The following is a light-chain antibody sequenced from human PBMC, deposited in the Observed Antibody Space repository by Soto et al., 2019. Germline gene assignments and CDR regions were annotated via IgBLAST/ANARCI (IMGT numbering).Light chain of an antibody. CDR1: SGHSSYG. CDR3: QTWGTGIVV. CDR2: LNSDGSH. J-gene: IGLJ2*01. Sequence: QLVLTQSPSASASLGASVKLTCTLSSGHSSYGIAWHQQQPEKGPRYLMKLNSDGSHSKGDGIPDRFSGSSSGAERYLTIPSLQSEDEAEYYCQTWGTGIVVFGGGTKLTVL. V-gene: IGLV4-69*01.